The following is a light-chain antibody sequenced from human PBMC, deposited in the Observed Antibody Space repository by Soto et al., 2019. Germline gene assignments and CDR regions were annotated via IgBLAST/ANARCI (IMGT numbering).Light chain of an antibody. Sequence: DIQMTQSPSSLSASVGDRVTITCRASQTVATYVNWYQQRPGQAPKLLIYGPSYTLQSGVPSRFSGGGSGTDFTLTINSVQPEDFASYYCQQTYSIPWTFGHGTKVDIK. J-gene: IGKJ1*01. CDR3: QQTYSIPWT. CDR1: QTVATY. CDR2: GPSY. V-gene: IGKV1-39*01.